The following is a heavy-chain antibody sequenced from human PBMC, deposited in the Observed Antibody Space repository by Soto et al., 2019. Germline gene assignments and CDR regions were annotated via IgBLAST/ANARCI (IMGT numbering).Heavy chain of an antibody. V-gene: IGHV4-38-2*02. CDR1: GYSIRSGYY. D-gene: IGHD3-10*01. Sequence: SETLSLTCSVSGYSIRSGYYWGWVRQAPGEGLEWLGSVYHNGIMFHNPSFQSRVTISVDTSKNQFSLNLRSVTAADTAVYYCAALWFGELAFNYWGHGILVTVSS. J-gene: IGHJ4*01. CDR2: VYHNGIM. CDR3: AALWFGELAFNY.